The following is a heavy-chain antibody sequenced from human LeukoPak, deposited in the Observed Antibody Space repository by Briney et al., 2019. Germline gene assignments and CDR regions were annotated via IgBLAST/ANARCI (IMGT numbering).Heavy chain of an antibody. J-gene: IGHJ4*02. CDR3: VCGREKPDY. Sequence: GGSLRLSCAASGFTFSTYSMNWVRQAPAQGLEWVSSITSGSTYIYYADSAKGRFTNSRDNAKNSLYLQMDSLRAEDTAIYYCVCGREKPDYWGQGTLVTVSS. CDR1: GFTFSTYS. V-gene: IGHV3-21*01. D-gene: IGHD5-24*01. CDR2: ITSGSTYI.